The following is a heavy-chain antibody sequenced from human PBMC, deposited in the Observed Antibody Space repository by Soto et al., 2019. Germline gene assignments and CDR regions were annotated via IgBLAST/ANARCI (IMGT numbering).Heavy chain of an antibody. CDR3: ARAGSYYDSSGRSPYYYGMDV. J-gene: IGHJ6*02. CDR1: GYTFTSYY. Sequence: ASVKVSCKASGYTFTSYYINWVRQATGQGLEWMGWMNPNSGNTGYAQKFQGRVTMTRNTSITTAYMELSSLRSQDTDVYQCARAGSYYDSSGRSPYYYGMDVWGQGPTVTVSS. CDR2: MNPNSGNT. V-gene: IGHV1-8*01. D-gene: IGHD3-22*01.